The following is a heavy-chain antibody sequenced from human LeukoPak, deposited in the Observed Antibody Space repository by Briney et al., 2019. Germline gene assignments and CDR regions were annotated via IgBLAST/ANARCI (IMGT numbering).Heavy chain of an antibody. CDR1: GFTFSSYA. Sequence: PGRSLRLSCAASGFTFSSYAMHWVRQAPGKGLEWVAVISYDGSNKYYADSVKGRFTISRDNSKNTLYLQMNSLRAEDTAVYYCARAKGSSSSLSAFDIWGQGTMVTVSS. CDR2: ISYDGSNK. CDR3: ARAKGSSSSLSAFDI. D-gene: IGHD6-6*01. V-gene: IGHV3-30-3*01. J-gene: IGHJ3*02.